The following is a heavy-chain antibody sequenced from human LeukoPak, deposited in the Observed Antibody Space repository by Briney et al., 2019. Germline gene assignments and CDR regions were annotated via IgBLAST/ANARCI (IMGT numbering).Heavy chain of an antibody. CDR2: IYYSGST. CDR3: ARLMGGIFGVVTAFDI. Sequence: SETLSLTCTVSGGSISSHYWSWIRQPPGKGLEWIGYIYYSGSTNYNPSLKSRGTISVDTSKNQFSLTLSSVTAADTAVYYCARLMGGIFGVVTAFDIWGQGTMVTVSS. J-gene: IGHJ3*02. V-gene: IGHV4-59*11. D-gene: IGHD3-3*01. CDR1: GGSISSHY.